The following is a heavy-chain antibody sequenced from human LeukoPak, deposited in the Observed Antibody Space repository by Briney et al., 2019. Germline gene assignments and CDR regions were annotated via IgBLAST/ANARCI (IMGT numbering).Heavy chain of an antibody. Sequence: PGESLKISCKGSGYSFTSYWIGWVRQMPGKGLEWMGIIYPGDSDTRYSPSFQGQVTISADKSISTAYLQWNSLKASDTAMYYCARHASMVASFNYYYYMDVWGKGTTVTVSS. V-gene: IGHV5-51*01. D-gene: IGHD2-15*01. J-gene: IGHJ6*03. CDR1: GYSFTSYW. CDR3: ARHASMVASFNYYYYMDV. CDR2: IYPGDSDT.